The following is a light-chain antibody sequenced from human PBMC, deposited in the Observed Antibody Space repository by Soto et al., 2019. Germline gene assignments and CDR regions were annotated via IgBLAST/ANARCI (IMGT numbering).Light chain of an antibody. CDR2: DAS. Sequence: EIVSTQSPATLSLSPGERATLSCGASQSVSSSYLAWYQHKPGLAPRLLIYDASSRATGIPDRFSGSGSGTDFTLTISRLEPEDFAVYYCQQYGSSPITFGQGTRLEIK. CDR3: QQYGSSPIT. V-gene: IGKV3D-20*01. CDR1: QSVSSSY. J-gene: IGKJ5*01.